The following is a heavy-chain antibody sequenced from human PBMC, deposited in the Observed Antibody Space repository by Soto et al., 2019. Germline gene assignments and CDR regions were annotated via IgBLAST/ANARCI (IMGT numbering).Heavy chain of an antibody. V-gene: IGHV3-73*01. CDR1: GFSFSGSA. J-gene: IGHJ3*02. CDR2: IRSKPNNYAT. CDR3: TRVITTNDAFDI. Sequence: PGGSMRLSCAASGFSFSGSAMHWVRQASGKGLEWVGRIRSKPNNYATTYDASVKGRFTISRDDSKNTAYLQMNSLKTEDTAVYYCTRVITTNDAFDIWGQGTMVTVSS. D-gene: IGHD3-22*01.